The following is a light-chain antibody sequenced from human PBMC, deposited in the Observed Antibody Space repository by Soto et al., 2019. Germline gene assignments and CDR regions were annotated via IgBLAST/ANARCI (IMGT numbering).Light chain of an antibody. CDR2: GNS. V-gene: IGLV1-40*01. J-gene: IGLJ2*01. CDR1: SSNIGAGYD. Sequence: QPVLTQPPSVSGAPGQRVTISCTGSSSNIGAGYDVHWYQQLPGTAPKLLIYGNSNRPSGVPDRFSGSKSGTSASLAITGLQAEDEADYYCQSYDSSRQVVFGGGTKVTVL. CDR3: QSYDSSRQVV.